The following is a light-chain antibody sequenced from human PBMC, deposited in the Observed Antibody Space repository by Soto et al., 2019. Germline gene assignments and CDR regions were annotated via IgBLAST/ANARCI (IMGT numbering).Light chain of an antibody. CDR3: QVWDSSTAV. Sequence: SYELTQPLSVSVALGQTARITSGGNNIASKNVHWYQQKPGQAPVLVIYRDNNRPSGIPERFSGSNSGNTATLTISRAQAGDEADYYCQVWDSSTAVFGGGTKVTVL. V-gene: IGLV3-9*01. J-gene: IGLJ3*02. CDR2: RDN. CDR1: NIASKN.